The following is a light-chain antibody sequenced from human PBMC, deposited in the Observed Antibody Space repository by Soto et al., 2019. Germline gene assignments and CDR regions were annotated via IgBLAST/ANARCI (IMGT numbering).Light chain of an antibody. Sequence: EIVMTQAPATLSVSPGERATLSCRASQSVSSNLAWYQQKPGHAPRLLIYGAYTRATGIPARFSGSGSGTEFTLTISSLQSEDFAVYYCQQYNNWPSLFTFGPGTKVDIK. V-gene: IGKV3-15*01. CDR1: QSVSSN. J-gene: IGKJ3*01. CDR2: GAY. CDR3: QQYNNWPSLFT.